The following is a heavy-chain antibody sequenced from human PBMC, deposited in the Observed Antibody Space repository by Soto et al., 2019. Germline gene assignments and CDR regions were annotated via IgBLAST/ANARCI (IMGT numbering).Heavy chain of an antibody. J-gene: IGHJ5*01. CDR1: GDSISSDDYY. CDR2: THVSGST. D-gene: IGHD3-3*01. V-gene: IGHV4-30-4*01. CDR3: ARIGTILGIVNNNWFDS. Sequence: QVQLQESGPGLVKPSQTLSLTCAVSGDSISSDDYYWSWIRQPPGKGLEWIGYTHVSGSTYYNPSLKNRISISLDMSKNHFSLKLNSVTAADTAMYYCARIGTILGIVNNNWFDSWGQGTLVTVSS.